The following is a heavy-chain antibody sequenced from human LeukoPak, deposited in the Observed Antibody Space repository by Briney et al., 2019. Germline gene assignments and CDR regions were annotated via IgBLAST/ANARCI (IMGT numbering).Heavy chain of an antibody. CDR1: GFTFSNYA. J-gene: IGHJ4*02. CDR3: VKGVSAVFPDSRVLDY. D-gene: IGHD2-21*02. V-gene: IGHV3-23*01. CDR2: ISGDGAST. Sequence: GGSLRLSCAASGFTFSNYAMSWVRQAPGKGLEWVSDISGDGASTHYSDSVKGRFTISRDNSKSTLFLQMSSLRADDTAVYYCVKGVSAVFPDSRVLDYWGQGTLVTVSS.